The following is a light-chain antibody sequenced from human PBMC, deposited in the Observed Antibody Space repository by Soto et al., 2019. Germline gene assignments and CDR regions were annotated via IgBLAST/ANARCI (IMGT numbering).Light chain of an antibody. CDR1: QALNAR. Sequence: EIGLTQSPSTLSAFKGDRVTLSCRASQALNARLAWYQHKPGQAPRLLIYLTSNRTAGVPSRFSPWGSQTDFTLTISDVQPEDFAVYYCHQRQSWPRTFGQGTKVDI. V-gene: IGKV3-11*01. CDR2: LTS. CDR3: HQRQSWPRT. J-gene: IGKJ1*01.